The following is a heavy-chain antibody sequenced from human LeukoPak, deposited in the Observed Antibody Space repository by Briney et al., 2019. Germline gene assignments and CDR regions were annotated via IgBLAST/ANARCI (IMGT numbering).Heavy chain of an antibody. J-gene: IGHJ3*02. Sequence: ASVKVSCKASGYTFTSYGISWVRQAPGQGLEWMGIINPSGGSTSYAQKFQGRVTMTRDTSTSTVYMELSSLRSEDTAVYYCARDPVNKGVFDIWGQGTMVTVSS. CDR2: INPSGGST. D-gene: IGHD6-13*01. V-gene: IGHV1-46*01. CDR1: GYTFTSYG. CDR3: ARDPVNKGVFDI.